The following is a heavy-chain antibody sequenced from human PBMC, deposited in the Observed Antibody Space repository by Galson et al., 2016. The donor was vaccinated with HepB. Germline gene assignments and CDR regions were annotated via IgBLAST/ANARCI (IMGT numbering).Heavy chain of an antibody. V-gene: IGHV4-39*01. D-gene: IGHD2-8*02. CDR2: IHTSGTT. CDR3: ARRSGWGTDY. Sequence: SETLSLTCTVSGDSIGINSYFWGWIRQPPGKGLEWIGSIHTSGTTNYNPSLKSRVSISVDTSKNQLSLNLSSVTAADRAVYYCARRSGWGTDYWGQGILVTVSS. CDR1: GDSIGINSYF. J-gene: IGHJ4*02.